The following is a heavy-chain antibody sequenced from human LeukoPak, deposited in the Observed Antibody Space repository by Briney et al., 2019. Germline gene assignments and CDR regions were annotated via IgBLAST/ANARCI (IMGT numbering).Heavy chain of an antibody. V-gene: IGHV4-61*05. CDR3: ARGIADPYSFDS. Sequence: PSETLSLTCTVSGDSISSSTYYWDWIRQPPGKGLEWIGRIYSTGSTNYSPSLKSRVTMSVDKSKNQFSLNLSSVTAADTAVYYCARGIADPYSFDSWGQGTLVTVSS. CDR2: IYSTGST. J-gene: IGHJ4*02. D-gene: IGHD6-13*01. CDR1: GDSISSSTYY.